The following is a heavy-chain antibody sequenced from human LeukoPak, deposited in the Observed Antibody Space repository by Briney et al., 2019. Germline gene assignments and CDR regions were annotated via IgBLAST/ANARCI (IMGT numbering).Heavy chain of an antibody. CDR3: ARDRWIQLQKCEGYFDY. CDR1: GFTFSSYA. V-gene: IGHV3-30-3*01. CDR2: ISYDGSNK. Sequence: GGSLRLSCAASGFTFSSYAMHWVRQAPGKGLEWVAVISYDGSNKYYADSVKGRFTISRDNSKNTLYLQMNSLRAEDTAVYYCARDRWIQLQKCEGYFDYWGQGTLVTVSS. D-gene: IGHD5-18*01. J-gene: IGHJ4*02.